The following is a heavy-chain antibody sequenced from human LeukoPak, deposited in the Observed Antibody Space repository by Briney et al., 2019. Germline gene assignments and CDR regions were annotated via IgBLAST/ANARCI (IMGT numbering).Heavy chain of an antibody. CDR1: GFTFSNAW. CDR2: IKSKTDGGTT. CDR3: TTDGSGSYYVDAFDI. Sequence: GGSLRLFCAASGFTFSNAWMSWVRQAPGKGLEWVGRIKSKTDGGTTDYAAPVKGRFTISRDDSKNTLHLQMNSLKTEDTAVYYCTTDGSGSYYVDAFDIWGQGTMVTVSS. J-gene: IGHJ3*02. D-gene: IGHD1-26*01. V-gene: IGHV3-15*01.